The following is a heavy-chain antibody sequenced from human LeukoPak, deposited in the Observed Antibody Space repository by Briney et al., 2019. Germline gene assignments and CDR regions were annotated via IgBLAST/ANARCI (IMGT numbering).Heavy chain of an antibody. CDR2: IIPIFGTA. CDR1: GGTFSSYA. CDR3: ARDGAVGVDSPMLLDN. J-gene: IGHJ4*02. D-gene: IGHD2-21*02. Sequence: GASVKVSCKASGGTFSSYAISWVRQSPGQGLEWMGGIIPIFGTANYARKFQGRVTITTDESTSTAYMELSSLRSEDTAVYYCARDGAVGVDSPMLLDNWGQGTLVTVSS. V-gene: IGHV1-69*05.